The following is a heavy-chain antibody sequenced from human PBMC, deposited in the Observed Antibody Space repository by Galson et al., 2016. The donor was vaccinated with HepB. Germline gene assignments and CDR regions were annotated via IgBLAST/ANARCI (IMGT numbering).Heavy chain of an antibody. Sequence: SVKVSCKASGGTFSTYAISWVRQAPGQGLEWMGGIIPLLRTGNYAQKFQGRVTITADESTSTAYMELKSLRSEDTAMYYCARPSDLGSRTFDYWSQGTLVTVSS. CDR3: ARPSDLGSRTFDY. CDR2: IIPLLRTG. J-gene: IGHJ4*02. V-gene: IGHV1-69*13. D-gene: IGHD3-16*01. CDR1: GGTFSTYA.